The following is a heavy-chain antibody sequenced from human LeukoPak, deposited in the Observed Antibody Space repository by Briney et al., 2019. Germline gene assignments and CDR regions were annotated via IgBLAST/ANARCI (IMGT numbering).Heavy chain of an antibody. CDR2: ISASGGST. Sequence: GGSLRLSCAASGFTLSSYAMSWVRQAPGKGLEWVSSISASGGSTNYADSVKGRFTISRDNSKNVVYLQMNSLRAEDTAVYYCAKVMKGSERLTMVRGVIIKTAGLYYMDVWGKGTTVTVSS. CDR1: GFTLSSYA. J-gene: IGHJ6*03. D-gene: IGHD3-10*01. CDR3: AKVMKGSERLTMVRGVIIKTAGLYYMDV. V-gene: IGHV3-23*01.